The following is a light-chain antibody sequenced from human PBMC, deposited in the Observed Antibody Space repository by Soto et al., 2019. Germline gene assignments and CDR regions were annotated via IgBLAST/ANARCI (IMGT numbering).Light chain of an antibody. J-gene: IGKJ1*01. CDR2: GAS. Sequence: EIVMTQSPATLSLSPGERATLSCRASQSISSHLAWYQQKPGQAPRLLIHGASTRATGIPARFSGSGSGTEFTLVISSLQSEDFAVYYCQQYHYWWAFGQGTKVAIK. V-gene: IGKV3-15*01. CDR1: QSISSH. CDR3: QQYHYWWA.